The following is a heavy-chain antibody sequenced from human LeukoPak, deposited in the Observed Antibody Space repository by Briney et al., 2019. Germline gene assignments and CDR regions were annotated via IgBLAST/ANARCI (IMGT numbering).Heavy chain of an antibody. J-gene: IGHJ3*02. CDR1: GFTFSSYS. V-gene: IGHV3-21*01. CDR2: ISTSSSYI. CDR3: ARGASVVAGNDNAFDI. D-gene: IGHD6-19*01. Sequence: PGGSLRLSCAAFGFTFSSYSMNWVRQAPGKGLEWVSSISTSSSYIYYADSVKGRFTISRDNARNSLYLQMNSLRAEDTAVYYCARGASVVAGNDNAFDIWGQGTMVTVSS.